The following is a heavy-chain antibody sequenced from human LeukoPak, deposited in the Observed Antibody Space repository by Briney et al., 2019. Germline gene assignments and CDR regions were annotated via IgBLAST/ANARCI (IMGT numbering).Heavy chain of an antibody. D-gene: IGHD6-13*01. Sequence: PSETLSLTCTVSGGSISSYYWSWIRQPPGKGLEWIGYIYYSGSTNYNPSLKSRVTISVDTSKNQFSLKLSSVTAADTAVYYCARLRIEDSSSRYSQYYYGMDVWGQGTTVTVSS. CDR2: IYYSGST. J-gene: IGHJ6*02. V-gene: IGHV4-59*08. CDR1: GGSISSYY. CDR3: ARLRIEDSSSRYSQYYYGMDV.